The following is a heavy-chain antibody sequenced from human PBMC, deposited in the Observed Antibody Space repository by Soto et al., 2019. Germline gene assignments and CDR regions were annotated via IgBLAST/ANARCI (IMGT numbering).Heavy chain of an antibody. Sequence: GGSLRLSCAASGFTFSSYSMNWVRQAPGKGLEWVSSISSSSSYIYYADSVKGRFTIPRDNAKNSLYLQMNSLRAEDTAVYYCARGKSALIGTLGGMDVWGQGPTVTVSS. CDR2: ISSSSSYI. J-gene: IGHJ6*02. CDR1: GFTFSSYS. V-gene: IGHV3-21*01. CDR3: ARGKSALIGTLGGMDV. D-gene: IGHD3-16*01.